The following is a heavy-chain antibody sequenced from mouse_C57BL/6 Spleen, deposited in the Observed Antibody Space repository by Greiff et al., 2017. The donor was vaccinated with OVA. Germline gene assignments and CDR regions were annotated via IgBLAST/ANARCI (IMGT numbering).Heavy chain of an antibody. CDR1: GYTFTSYW. Sequence: VQLKQPGAELVKPGASVKVSCKASGYTFTSYWMHWVKQRPGQGLEWIGRIHPSDSDTNYNQKFKGKATLTVDKSSSTAYMQLSSLTSEDSAVYYCAMEGYGSPYWYFDVWGTGTTVTVSS. V-gene: IGHV1-74*01. CDR2: IHPSDSDT. D-gene: IGHD1-1*01. J-gene: IGHJ1*03. CDR3: AMEGYGSPYWYFDV.